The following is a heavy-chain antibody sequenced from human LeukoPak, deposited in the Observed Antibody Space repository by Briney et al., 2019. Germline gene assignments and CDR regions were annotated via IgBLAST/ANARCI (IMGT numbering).Heavy chain of an antibody. J-gene: IGHJ5*02. CDR1: GGSITSDVYY. D-gene: IGHD3-10*01. CDR2: IYSGST. Sequence: SETLSLTCTVSGGSITSDVYYWSWIRQHPGKGLEWIGCIYSGSTSYNPSLKSRVTISVDTSKNQFSLSLTSVTAADTAVYYCASSRYYYGAGSTNWFDPWGQGTPVTVSS. V-gene: IGHV4-31*03. CDR3: ASSRYYYGAGSTNWFDP.